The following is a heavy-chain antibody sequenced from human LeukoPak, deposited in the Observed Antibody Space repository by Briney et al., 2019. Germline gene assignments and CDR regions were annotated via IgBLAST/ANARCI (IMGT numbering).Heavy chain of an antibody. Sequence: GASVKVSCKASGYTLTSYYMHWVRQAPGQGLEWMGIINPSGGSTSYAQKFQGRVTMTRDTSTSTVYMELSSLRSEDTAVYYCARDSPRRATFDYWGQGTLVTVSS. V-gene: IGHV1-46*01. CDR3: ARDSPRRATFDY. J-gene: IGHJ4*02. CDR2: INPSGGST. CDR1: GYTLTSYY.